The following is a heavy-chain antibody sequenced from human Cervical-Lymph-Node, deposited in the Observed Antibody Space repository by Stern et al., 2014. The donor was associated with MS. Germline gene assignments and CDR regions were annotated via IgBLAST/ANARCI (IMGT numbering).Heavy chain of an antibody. D-gene: IGHD3-10*01. CDR2: IYWDDDK. V-gene: IGHV2-5*02. Sequence: QVTLRESGPTLVKPTQTLTLTCTFSGFSLSTTGVGVGWIRQPPGKAPEWLALIYWDDDKRYSPSLRSRLTITKDTSKSQVVLTMSNMDPVDTGTHYCALIVRGVLKNWGQGTLVTVS. CDR3: ALIVRGVLKN. J-gene: IGHJ4*02. CDR1: GFSLSTTGVG.